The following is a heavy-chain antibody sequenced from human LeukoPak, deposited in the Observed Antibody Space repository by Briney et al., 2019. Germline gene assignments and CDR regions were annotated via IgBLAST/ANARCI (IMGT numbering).Heavy chain of an antibody. CDR1: GFTFSSYS. CDR3: SRGGGYGTNWFDP. CDR2: ISSSSSYI. Sequence: GGSLRLSCAASGFTFSSYSMNWVRQAPGKGLEWVSSISSSSSYIYYADSVKGRFTISRDNAKNSLYLQMNSLRAEDTAVYYCSRGGGYGTNWFDPWGQGTLVTVSS. D-gene: IGHD4-17*01. J-gene: IGHJ5*02. V-gene: IGHV3-21*01.